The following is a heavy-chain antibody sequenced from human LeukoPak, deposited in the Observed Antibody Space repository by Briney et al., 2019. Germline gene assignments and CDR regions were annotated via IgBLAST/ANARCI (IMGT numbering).Heavy chain of an antibody. Sequence: ASVKVSCKASGYTFTGYYMHWVRQAPGQGLEWMGRINPNSGGTNYAQKFQGRVTMTRDTSISTAYMELSRLRSDETAVYYCARVLGYSSSSYYYYYYYYMDVWGKGTTVTVSS. CDR1: GYTFTGYY. V-gene: IGHV1-2*06. D-gene: IGHD6-6*01. CDR3: ARVLGYSSSSYYYYYYYYMDV. J-gene: IGHJ6*03. CDR2: INPNSGGT.